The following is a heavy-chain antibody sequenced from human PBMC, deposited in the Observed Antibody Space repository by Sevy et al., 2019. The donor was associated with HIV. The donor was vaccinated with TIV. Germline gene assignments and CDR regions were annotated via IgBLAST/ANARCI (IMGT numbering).Heavy chain of an antibody. D-gene: IGHD3-3*01. CDR1: GVTFSSYG. Sequence: GGSLRLSCAASGVTFSSYGIHWVRQAPGKGLEWEAVISYDGSKKNHAESMKGRFTISRDNSKNTLYLEMSSLRPDDTAVYYCAHSSGLYGYYYGMDVWGQGTTVTVSS. CDR2: ISYDGSKK. CDR3: AHSSGLYGYYYGMDV. V-gene: IGHV3-30*03. J-gene: IGHJ6*02.